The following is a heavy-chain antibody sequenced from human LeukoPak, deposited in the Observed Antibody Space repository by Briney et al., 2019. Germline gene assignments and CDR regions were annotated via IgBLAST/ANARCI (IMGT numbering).Heavy chain of an antibody. CDR1: GFTFDDYT. CDR3: AKVAVADTNYYYMDV. Sequence: GGSLRLSCAASGFTFDDYTMHWVRQAPGKGLEWVSLISWDGGSTYYADSVKGRFTISRDNSKNSLYLQMNSLRTEDTALYYCAKVAVADTNYYYMDVWGKGTTVTVSS. J-gene: IGHJ6*03. CDR2: ISWDGGST. D-gene: IGHD6-19*01. V-gene: IGHV3-43*01.